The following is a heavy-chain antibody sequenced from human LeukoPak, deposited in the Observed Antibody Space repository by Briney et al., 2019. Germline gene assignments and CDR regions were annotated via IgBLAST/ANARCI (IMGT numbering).Heavy chain of an antibody. J-gene: IGHJ4*02. Sequence: GGSLRLSCAASGFTFSSYAMHWVRQAPGKGLEWVAVISYDGSNKYYADSVKGRFTISRDNSKNTLYLQMNSLRAEDTAVYYCAKDGIVGHSREFNYWGQGTLVTVSS. CDR1: GFTFSSYA. V-gene: IGHV3-30-3*01. CDR2: ISYDGSNK. D-gene: IGHD1-26*01. CDR3: AKDGIVGHSREFNY.